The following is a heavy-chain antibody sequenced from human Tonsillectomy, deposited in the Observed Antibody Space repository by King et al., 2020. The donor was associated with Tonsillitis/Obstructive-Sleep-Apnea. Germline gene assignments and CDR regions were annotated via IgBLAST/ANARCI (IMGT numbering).Heavy chain of an antibody. CDR2: IKKDGSTK. D-gene: IGHD1-1*01. J-gene: IGHJ3*02. Sequence: VQLVESGGGLVQPGRSLRLSCAAAGFTFTNDWMTWVRQAPGKGLDWVANIKKDGSTKNYVDSVKDRFTISRDDAKNSLYLQMNSLRAEDTALYYCARDLSPTTGSIDAFDIWGQGTMVTVSS. CDR1: GFTFTNDW. V-gene: IGHV3-7*04. CDR3: ARDLSPTTGSIDAFDI.